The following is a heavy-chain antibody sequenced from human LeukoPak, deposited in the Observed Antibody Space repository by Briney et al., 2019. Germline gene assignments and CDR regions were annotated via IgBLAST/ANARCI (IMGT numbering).Heavy chain of an antibody. CDR1: GFTFSNYC. CDR3: TRDVASRNWFDP. D-gene: IGHD6-6*01. V-gene: IGHV3-33*02. CDR2: IWYDGSNK. Sequence: GGSLRLSCAASGFTFSNYCMHWVRQAPGKGLEWVAFIWYDGSNKYYADSVKGRFTISRDNSTNTLFLQMNSLRAEDTAVYYCTRDVASRNWFDPWGQGTLVTVSS. J-gene: IGHJ5*02.